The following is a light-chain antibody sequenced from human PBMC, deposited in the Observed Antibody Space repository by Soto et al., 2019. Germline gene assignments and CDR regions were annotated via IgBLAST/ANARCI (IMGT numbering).Light chain of an antibody. CDR2: AAS. CDR1: RSVSATY. Sequence: VLTQSPGTLYLSPGERATLSCRASRSVSATYLAWYQQKPGQAPRLLIYAASSRATGVPDRFSGSGSGTDFTLTISRLEPEDFAVYYCQHYVTSPLTFGGGTKVDIK. V-gene: IGKV3-20*01. J-gene: IGKJ4*01. CDR3: QHYVTSPLT.